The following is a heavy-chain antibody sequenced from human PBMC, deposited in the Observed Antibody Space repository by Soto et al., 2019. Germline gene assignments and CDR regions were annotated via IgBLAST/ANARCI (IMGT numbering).Heavy chain of an antibody. J-gene: IGHJ4*02. D-gene: IGHD2-8*02. Sequence: SETLSLTCAVYGGSLSGYYWTWIRQPPGTGLEWIGEINHSGSTNYNPSLKSRVTISVDTSKNQFSLKLTSVTAADTAVYHCARDKITGLFDYWGQGTLVTVSS. CDR3: ARDKITGLFDY. CDR2: INHSGST. CDR1: GGSLSGYY. V-gene: IGHV4-34*01.